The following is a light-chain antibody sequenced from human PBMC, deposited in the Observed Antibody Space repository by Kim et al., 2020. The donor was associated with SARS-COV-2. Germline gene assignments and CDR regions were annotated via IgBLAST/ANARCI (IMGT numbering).Light chain of an antibody. Sequence: LVPPEEAAPLSCGSQQSVAGNLVWYQKKPGQAPRLLIYSASTRATGIPARFSGAWAGKEFTLTIDSLQPENFAIYYYQQNTKWPIFGPGTRVDMK. CDR1: QSVAGN. CDR2: SAS. J-gene: IGKJ3*01. CDR3: QQNTKWPI. V-gene: IGKV3-15*01.